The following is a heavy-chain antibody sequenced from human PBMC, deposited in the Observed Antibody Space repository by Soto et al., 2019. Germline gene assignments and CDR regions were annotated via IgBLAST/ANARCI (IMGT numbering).Heavy chain of an antibody. CDR2: IYHSGST. J-gene: IGHJ4*02. CDR3: ARHRYSYGVYYFDY. Sequence: PSETLSLTCAVSGGSISSGGYSWSWIRQPPGKGLECIGYIYHSGSTYYNPSLKSRVTISVDRSKNQFSLKLSSVTAADTAVYYCARHRYSYGVYYFDYWGQGTLVTVSS. V-gene: IGHV4-30-2*01. D-gene: IGHD5-18*01. CDR1: GGSISSGGYS.